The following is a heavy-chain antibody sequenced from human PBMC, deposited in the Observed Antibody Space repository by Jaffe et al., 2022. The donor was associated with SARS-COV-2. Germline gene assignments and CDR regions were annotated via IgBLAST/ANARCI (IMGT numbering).Heavy chain of an antibody. CDR3: TRSPGQRLFDY. J-gene: IGHJ4*02. Sequence: EVQLVQSGAEVKKPGESLKISCKGSGYSFTNSWIAWVRQMPGKGLEWMGIINPGDSDTRYSPSFQGQVTISADKSITTAYLQWSSLKASDTAMYYCTRSPGQRLFDYWGQGTLVTVSS. D-gene: IGHD6-25*01. V-gene: IGHV5-51*01. CDR1: GYSFTNSW. CDR2: INPGDSDT.